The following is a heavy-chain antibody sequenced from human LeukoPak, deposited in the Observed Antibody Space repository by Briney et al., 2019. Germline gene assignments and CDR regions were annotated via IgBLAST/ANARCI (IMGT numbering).Heavy chain of an antibody. CDR3: AREGRGYSYGPVESWFDP. CDR2: IIPILGRA. V-gene: IGHV1-69*05. D-gene: IGHD5-18*01. CDR1: GGTFSSYA. J-gene: IGHJ5*02. Sequence: ASVKVSCKAAGGTFSSYAISWVRQAPGQGLEWMGRIIPILGRANYAQKFQGRVTITTDESTSTAYMELSSLRSEATAVYYCAREGRGYSYGPVESWFDPWGQGTLVTVSS.